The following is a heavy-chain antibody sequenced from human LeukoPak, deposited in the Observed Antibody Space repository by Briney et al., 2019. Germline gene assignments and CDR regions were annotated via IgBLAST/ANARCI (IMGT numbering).Heavy chain of an antibody. V-gene: IGHV3-30*02. CDR2: IRYDGSNK. J-gene: IGHJ3*02. D-gene: IGHD1-14*01. Sequence: GGSLRLSCAASGFTFSSYGMHWVRQAPGKGLEWVAFIRYDGSNKYYADSVKGRFTISRDNSKNTLYLQMNSLRAEDTAVYYCAKDLGEPDAFDIWGQGTMVTVSS. CDR1: GFTFSSYG. CDR3: AKDLGEPDAFDI.